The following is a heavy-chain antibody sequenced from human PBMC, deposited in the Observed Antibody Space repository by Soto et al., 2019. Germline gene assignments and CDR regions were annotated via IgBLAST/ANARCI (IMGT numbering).Heavy chain of an antibody. CDR1: GGSISSGGYY. V-gene: IGHV4-31*03. CDR3: ARAEYSSSAHYYYMDV. CDR2: IYYSGST. D-gene: IGHD6-6*01. Sequence: PSETLSLTCTVSGGSISSGGYYWSWIRQHPGKGLEWIGYIYYSGSTYYNPSLKSRVTISVDTSKNQFSLKLSSVTAADTAVYYCARAEYSSSAHYYYMDVWGKGTTVTVSS. J-gene: IGHJ6*03.